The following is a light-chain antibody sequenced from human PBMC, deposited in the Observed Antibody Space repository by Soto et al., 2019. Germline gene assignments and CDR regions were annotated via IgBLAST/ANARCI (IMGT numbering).Light chain of an antibody. V-gene: IGKV1-5*01. CDR2: DAS. CDR1: QSISSR. CDR3: QQYNSYSYT. Sequence: DIQMTQSPSTLSASVGDRVTITCRVSQSISSRLAWYQQKPGKAPKLLIYDASILESGVPSRFSGSGSGTEFTLSISSLQPDDFATYYCQQYNSYSYTFGQGTKLEIK. J-gene: IGKJ2*01.